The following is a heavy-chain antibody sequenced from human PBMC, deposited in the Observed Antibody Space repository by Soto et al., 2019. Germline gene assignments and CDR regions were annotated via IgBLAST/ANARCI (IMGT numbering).Heavy chain of an antibody. D-gene: IGHD4-17*01. V-gene: IGHV4-61*01. CDR1: GGSVSSGSYY. CDR2: IYYSGST. Sequence: PSETLSLTCTVSGGSVSSGSYYWSWIRQPPRKGLEMIGYIYYSGSTNYNTSLKSRVTISVDTSKNQFSLKLSSVTAADTAVYYCARDSLTNTPTKNDYGDPYFDYWGQGTLVTVSS. J-gene: IGHJ4*02. CDR3: ARDSLTNTPTKNDYGDPYFDY.